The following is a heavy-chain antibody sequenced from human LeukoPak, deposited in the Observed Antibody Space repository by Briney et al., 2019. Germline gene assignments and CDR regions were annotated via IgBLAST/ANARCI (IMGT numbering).Heavy chain of an antibody. CDR2: IIPILGIA. V-gene: IGHV1-69*02. J-gene: IGHJ6*02. D-gene: IGHD1-26*01. CDR1: GYTFTSFY. CDR3: ASGQGLRLGSMDV. Sequence: ASVKVSCKASGYTFTSFYMHWVRQAPGQGLEWMGRIIPILGIANYAQKFQGRVTITADKSTSTAYMELSSLRSEDTAVYYCASGQGLRLGSMDVWGQGTTVTVSS.